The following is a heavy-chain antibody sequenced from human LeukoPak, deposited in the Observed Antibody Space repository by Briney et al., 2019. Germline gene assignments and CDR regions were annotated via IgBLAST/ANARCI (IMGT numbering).Heavy chain of an antibody. Sequence: GGSLRLSCAASGFTFSSYDMHWVRQAPGKGLEWVAVISYDGSNKYYADSVKGRFTISRDNSKNTLYLQMNSLRAEDTAVYYCASERWSHFDYWGQGTLVTVSS. D-gene: IGHD4-23*01. CDR1: GFTFSSYD. J-gene: IGHJ4*02. V-gene: IGHV3-30*03. CDR2: ISYDGSNK. CDR3: ASERWSHFDY.